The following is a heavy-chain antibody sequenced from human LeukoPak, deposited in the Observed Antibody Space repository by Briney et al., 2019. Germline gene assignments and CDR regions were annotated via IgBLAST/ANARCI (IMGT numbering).Heavy chain of an antibody. Sequence: PSETLSLTCAVYGGSFSVYYWSWIRQPPGKGLEWIGYIYYSGTTNYNPSLKSRVTISVDTSKNQFSLKLSSVTAADTAVYYCARGVYIAAAQYGYWGQGTLVTVSS. CDR2: IYYSGTT. CDR1: GGSFSVYY. CDR3: ARGVYIAAAQYGY. D-gene: IGHD6-13*01. V-gene: IGHV4-59*01. J-gene: IGHJ4*02.